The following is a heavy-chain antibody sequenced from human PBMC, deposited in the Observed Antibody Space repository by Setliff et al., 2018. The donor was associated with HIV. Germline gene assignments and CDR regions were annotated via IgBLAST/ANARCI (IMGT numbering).Heavy chain of an antibody. CDR3: ARELRYDSSGHPTSSDAFDI. CDR1: GYTFTTYY. Sequence: ASVKVSCKASGYTFTTYYIHWVRQAPGQGLEWMGILNPSEGTTSFAQKFQGRVTMTRDTSTSTVYIALNSLRSEDTAVFYCARELRYDSSGHPTSSDAFDIWGQGTMVTVSS. V-gene: IGHV1-46*01. CDR2: LNPSEGTT. J-gene: IGHJ3*02. D-gene: IGHD3-22*01.